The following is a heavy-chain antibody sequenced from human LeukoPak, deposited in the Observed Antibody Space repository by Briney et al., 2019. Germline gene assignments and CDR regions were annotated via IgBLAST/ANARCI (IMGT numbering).Heavy chain of an antibody. CDR2: FDPEDGET. D-gene: IGHD2-2*01. CDR3: ALTRYCSSTSCYGLNY. V-gene: IGHV1-24*01. CDR1: GYTLTELS. Sequence: VASVKVSCKVSGYTLTELSMHWVRQAPGKGLEWMGGFDPEDGETIYAQKFQGRVTITADTSTDTAYMELSSLRSEDTAVYYCALTRYCSSTSCYGLNYWGQGTLVTVSS. J-gene: IGHJ4*02.